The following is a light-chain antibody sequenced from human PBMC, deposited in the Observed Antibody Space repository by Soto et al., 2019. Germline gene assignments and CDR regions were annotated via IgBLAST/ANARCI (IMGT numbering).Light chain of an antibody. CDR1: QSISNY. Sequence: DIRLSQSPSSLSAYVGDRVSIFCRASQSISNYLNWYQQKPGKAPKVLIFAASRLQSGVPSRFSGSGSGTDFTLTISSLQPEDFATYYCQQSYSRTFGQGTKVDIK. V-gene: IGKV1-39*01. CDR3: QQSYSRT. J-gene: IGKJ1*01. CDR2: AAS.